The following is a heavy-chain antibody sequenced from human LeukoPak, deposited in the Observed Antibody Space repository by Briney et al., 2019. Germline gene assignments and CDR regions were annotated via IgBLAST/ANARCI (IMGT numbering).Heavy chain of an antibody. CDR3: AIVGSGWSLFDY. Sequence: RASVKVSCKASGYTFTSYGISWVRQAPGQGLEWMGWISAYNGNTNYAQKLQGRVTMTTDTSTSTAYMEPRSLRSDDTAVYYCAIVGSGWSLFDYWGQGTLVTVSS. J-gene: IGHJ4*02. V-gene: IGHV1-18*01. CDR1: GYTFTSYG. D-gene: IGHD6-19*01. CDR2: ISAYNGNT.